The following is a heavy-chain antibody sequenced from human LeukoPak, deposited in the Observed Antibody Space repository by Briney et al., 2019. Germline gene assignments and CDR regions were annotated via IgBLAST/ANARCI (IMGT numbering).Heavy chain of an antibody. Sequence: SVKVSCKASGGTFSSYAISWVRQAPGQGLEWMGGIIPIFGTANYAQKFQGRVTITADESTSTAYMELSSLRSEDTAVYYCASPTEDYYYDSSGYYIHWGQGTLVTVSS. V-gene: IGHV1-69*01. J-gene: IGHJ4*02. CDR3: ASPTEDYYYDSSGYYIH. D-gene: IGHD3-22*01. CDR1: GGTFSSYA. CDR2: IIPIFGTA.